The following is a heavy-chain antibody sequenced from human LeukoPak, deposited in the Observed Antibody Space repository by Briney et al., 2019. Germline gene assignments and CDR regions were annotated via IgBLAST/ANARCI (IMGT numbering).Heavy chain of an antibody. CDR3: ARDTSSYGYFDSAFDI. CDR1: GFTFSSYS. J-gene: IGHJ3*02. CDR2: ISSSSSYI. V-gene: IGHV3-21*01. Sequence: GGSLRLSCAASGFTFSSYSMNWVRQAPGKGLEWVSSISSSSSYIYYADSVKGRFTISRDNAKSSLYLQMNSLRAEDAAVYYCARDTSSYGYFDSAFDIWGQGTMVTVSS. D-gene: IGHD5-18*01.